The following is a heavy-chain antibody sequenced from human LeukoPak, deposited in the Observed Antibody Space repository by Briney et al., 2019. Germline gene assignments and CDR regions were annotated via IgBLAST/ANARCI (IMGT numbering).Heavy chain of an antibody. CDR2: ISSRSSYI. CDR3: ARDRDYYDSSGYFTSPFDY. D-gene: IGHD3-22*01. CDR1: GFTFSSYS. V-gene: IGHV3-21*01. J-gene: IGHJ4*02. Sequence: GGSLRLSCAASGFTFSSYSMNWVRQAPGKGLEWVSSISSRSSYIYYADSVKGRFTVSRDNAKNSLYLQMNSLRAEDTAVYYCARDRDYYDSSGYFTSPFDYWGQGTLVTVSS.